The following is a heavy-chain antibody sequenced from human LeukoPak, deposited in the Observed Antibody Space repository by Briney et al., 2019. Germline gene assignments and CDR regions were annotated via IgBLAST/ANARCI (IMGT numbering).Heavy chain of an antibody. CDR3: AKVGSGWYGYGMDV. Sequence: GGSLRLSCAASGFTFSSYAMSWVRQAPGKGLEWVSAISGSGGSTYYADSVKGRFTISRDNSKNTLYLQMNSLRAEDTAVYYCAKVGSGWYGYGMDVWGQGTTVTVSS. V-gene: IGHV3-23*01. J-gene: IGHJ6*02. D-gene: IGHD6-19*01. CDR2: ISGSGGST. CDR1: GFTFSSYA.